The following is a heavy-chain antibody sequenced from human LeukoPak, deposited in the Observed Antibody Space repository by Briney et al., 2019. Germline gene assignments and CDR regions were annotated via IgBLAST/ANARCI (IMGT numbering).Heavy chain of an antibody. Sequence: GASVKVSCKASGYTFTSSAMNWVRQAPGQGLEWMGWINTNTGNPTYAQGFTGRFVFSLDTSVSTAYLQISSLKAEDTAVYYCASHRSTYNWNDWHYWGQGTLVTVSS. J-gene: IGHJ4*02. V-gene: IGHV7-4-1*02. CDR1: GYTFTSSA. D-gene: IGHD1-20*01. CDR3: ASHRSTYNWNDWHY. CDR2: INTNTGNP.